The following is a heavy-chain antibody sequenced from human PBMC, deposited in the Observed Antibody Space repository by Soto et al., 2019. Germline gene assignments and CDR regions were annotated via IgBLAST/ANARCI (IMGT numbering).Heavy chain of an antibody. J-gene: IGHJ5*01. D-gene: IGHD6-13*01. CDR3: ARKVGSSCWCGWIDP. CDR1: GFPFSSYV. Sequence: QVQLVESGGGVVQPGRSLRLSCAASGFPFSSYVMHWVRQAPGKGLEWVAALSKDGNNEYYADSVKGRFTISRDSSKNILYLQMNSLRAKDSAVYYCARKVGSSCWCGWIDPWGQGTQVTISS. CDR2: LSKDGNNE. V-gene: IGHV3-30-3*01.